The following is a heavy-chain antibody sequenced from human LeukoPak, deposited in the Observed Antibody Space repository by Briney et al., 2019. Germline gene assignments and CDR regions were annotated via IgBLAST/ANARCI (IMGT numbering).Heavy chain of an antibody. CDR3: ARESQWELRGELDY. V-gene: IGHV1-69*13. D-gene: IGHD1-26*01. CDR1: GATFSSYA. Sequence: ASVKVSCKASGATFSSYAISWVPQAPGQGLEWMGGIIPIFGTANYAQKFKGRVTITADESTSTAYMELSSLRSEVTAVYYCARESQWELRGELDYWGQGTLVTVSS. CDR2: IIPIFGTA. J-gene: IGHJ4*02.